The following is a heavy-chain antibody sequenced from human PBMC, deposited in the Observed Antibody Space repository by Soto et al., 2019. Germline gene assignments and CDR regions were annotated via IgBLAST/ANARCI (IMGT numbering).Heavy chain of an antibody. D-gene: IGHD1-1*01. Sequence: GGSLRLSCAASGFTFSSYAMSWVRQAPGKWLEWVSSISGSGGGAYYADSVKGRFTFSRDNSKNTLYLQMNSLRAEDTAVYYCAKFGMATTKRSPPYYIDYWGQGXLVTVYS. CDR1: GFTFSSYA. J-gene: IGHJ4*02. CDR3: AKFGMATTKRSPPYYIDY. V-gene: IGHV3-23*01. CDR2: ISGSGGGA.